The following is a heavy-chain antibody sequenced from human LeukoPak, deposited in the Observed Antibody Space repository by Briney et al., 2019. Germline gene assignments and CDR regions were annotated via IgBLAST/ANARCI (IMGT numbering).Heavy chain of an antibody. V-gene: IGHV3-30*18. CDR1: GFTFSSYG. CDR2: ISFDGTKK. D-gene: IGHD6-19*01. J-gene: IGHJ4*02. Sequence: PGRSLRLSCAASGFTFSSYGMHWVRQAPGKGLEWVAVISFDGTKKYYADSVKGRFTISRDNSKNMLYLQMNSPRAEDTAVYYCAKGYSSGWVWYYFDYWGQGTLGTVSS. CDR3: AKGYSSGWVWYYFDY.